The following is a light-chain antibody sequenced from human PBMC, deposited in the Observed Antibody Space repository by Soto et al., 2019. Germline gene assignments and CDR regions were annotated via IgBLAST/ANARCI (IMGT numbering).Light chain of an antibody. V-gene: IGLV1-40*01. CDR1: SSNIGAGYD. CDR3: QSYDSSLSGSV. J-gene: IGLJ3*02. CDR2: GNS. Sequence: QSVLTQPPSVSGAPGQRVTISCTGSSSNIGAGYDVHWYQQLPGTAPKLLIYGNSNRPSGVPDRFSCSKSGTSASLAITGLQAEDDADYYCQSYDSSLSGSVFGGGTKVTVL.